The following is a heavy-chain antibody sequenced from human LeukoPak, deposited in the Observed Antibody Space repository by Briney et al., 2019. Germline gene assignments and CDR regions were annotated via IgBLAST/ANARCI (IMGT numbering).Heavy chain of an antibody. Sequence: GGSLRLSCAASRFTFSSSWMSWVRQAPGKGLEWVANIKQDGSEKYYVDSVKGRFTISRDNAKNSLYLQMNSLRAEDTAVYYCASRYSSGWYPETFDYWGQGTLVTVSS. CDR2: IKQDGSEK. J-gene: IGHJ4*02. CDR3: ASRYSSGWYPETFDY. V-gene: IGHV3-7*01. CDR1: RFTFSSSW. D-gene: IGHD6-19*01.